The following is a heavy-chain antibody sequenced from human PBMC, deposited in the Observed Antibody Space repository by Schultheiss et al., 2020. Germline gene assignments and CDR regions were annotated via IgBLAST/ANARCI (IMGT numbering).Heavy chain of an antibody. CDR2: ISSSGSTT. CDR3: ARALGTSRDY. J-gene: IGHJ4*02. CDR1: GFTFSTYE. V-gene: IGHV3-48*03. Sequence: GGSLRLSCAASGFTFSTYEMNWVRQAPGKGLEWVSYISSSGSTTSYTDSVKGRFTISRDNAKNSLYLQMNSLRAEDTAAYYCARALGTSRDYWGQGTLVTV.